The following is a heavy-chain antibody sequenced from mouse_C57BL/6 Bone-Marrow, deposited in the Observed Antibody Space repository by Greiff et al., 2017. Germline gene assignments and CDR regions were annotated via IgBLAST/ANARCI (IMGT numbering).Heavy chain of an antibody. D-gene: IGHD2-1*01. CDR2: INPSSGYT. J-gene: IGHJ3*01. Sequence: VKLVESGAELARPGASVKMSCKASGYTFTSYTMHWVKQRPGQGLEWIGYINPSSGYTKYNQKFKDKATLTADKSSSTAYMQLSSLTSEDSAVYYCARRDIYYGNCAYWGQGTLVTVSA. V-gene: IGHV1-4*01. CDR1: GYTFTSYT. CDR3: ARRDIYYGNCAY.